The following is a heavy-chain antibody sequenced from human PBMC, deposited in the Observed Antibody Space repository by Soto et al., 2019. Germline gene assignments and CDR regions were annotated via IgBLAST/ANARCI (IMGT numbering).Heavy chain of an antibody. J-gene: IGHJ5*02. CDR3: AREGYSGDWFDP. Sequence: QLQLQESGPGLVKPSETLSLPCTDSGGSISSSSYYWGWIRQPPGKGLEWIGSIHDSGSTYYNPTLKNGVTMSVDTSKSQSALKLSTVTAADTAVYYCAREGYSGDWFDPWGQGTLVTVSS. D-gene: IGHD1-26*01. CDR2: IHDSGST. V-gene: IGHV4-39*02. CDR1: GGSISSSSYY.